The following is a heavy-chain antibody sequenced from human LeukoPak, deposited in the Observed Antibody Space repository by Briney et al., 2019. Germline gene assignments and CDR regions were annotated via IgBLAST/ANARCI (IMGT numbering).Heavy chain of an antibody. CDR1: GFTFSSYG. Sequence: GGSLRLSCAASGFTFSSYGMHWGRQGPGKALECGVVISYDRSNKYYADSVKGRFTISRDNSKNTLYLQMNSLRAEDTAVYYCAKKNASYYDSSGYYLDYWGQGTLVTVSS. CDR3: AKKNASYYDSSGYYLDY. CDR2: ISYDRSNK. D-gene: IGHD3-22*01. V-gene: IGHV3-30*18. J-gene: IGHJ4*02.